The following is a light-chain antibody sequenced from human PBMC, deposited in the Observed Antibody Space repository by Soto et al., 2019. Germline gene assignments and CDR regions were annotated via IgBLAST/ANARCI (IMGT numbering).Light chain of an antibody. Sequence: DIQMTQSPSPLSASVGDRVTVTCRASQSISRYLNCYQQKPVNAPKLLIYAASNLQIVCPSRFRGSGSGTDFTLTISSLRPEHAASDYYQQLKNIPHTFGGGTKVDIK. CDR2: AAS. CDR1: QSISRY. J-gene: IGKJ4*01. CDR3: QQLKNIPHT. V-gene: IGKV1-39*01.